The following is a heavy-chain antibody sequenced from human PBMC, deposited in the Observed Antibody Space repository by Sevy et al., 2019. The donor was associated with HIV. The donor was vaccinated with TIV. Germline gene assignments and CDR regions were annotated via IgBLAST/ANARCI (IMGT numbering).Heavy chain of an antibody. CDR3: TRTRPPQEMATISHFDY. J-gene: IGHJ4*02. CDR1: GGTFSSYA. Sequence: ASVKVSCKASGGTFSSYAISWVRQAPGQGLEWMGGIIPIFGTANYAQQFQGRVTITADESTSTAYMELGSMGSEDTAVYYCTRTRPPQEMATISHFDYGGQGTLVTVSS. D-gene: IGHD5-12*01. CDR2: IIPIFGTA. V-gene: IGHV1-69*13.